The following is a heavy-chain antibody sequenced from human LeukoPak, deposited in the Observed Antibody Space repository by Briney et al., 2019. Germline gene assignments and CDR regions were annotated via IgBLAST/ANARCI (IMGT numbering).Heavy chain of an antibody. V-gene: IGHV4-59*12. J-gene: IGHJ3*02. CDR3: ARSGTLVATIPDAFDI. D-gene: IGHD5-12*01. Sequence: SETLSLTCTVSGAFISSYYWTWIRQPPGKGLEWIGYIYNSGSTNYNPSLKSRVTISVDTSKNQFSLKLSSVTAADTAVYYCARSGTLVATIPDAFDIWGQGTMVTVSS. CDR2: IYNSGST. CDR1: GAFISSYY.